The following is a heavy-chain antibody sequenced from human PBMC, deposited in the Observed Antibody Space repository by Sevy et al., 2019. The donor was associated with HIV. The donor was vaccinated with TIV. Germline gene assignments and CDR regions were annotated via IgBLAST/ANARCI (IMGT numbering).Heavy chain of an antibody. Sequence: GGSLRLSCAASGFTFSNYAMSWVRQAPGKGLEWVSGVGSGGSTYYADSLKGRFTISRDNSKNTLYLQMNSLSAEETAVYYCEKGGGIAARLPYYYGMDVWGQGTTVTVSS. V-gene: IGHV3-23*01. CDR2: VGSGGST. J-gene: IGHJ6*02. CDR1: GFTFSNYA. CDR3: EKGGGIAARLPYYYGMDV. D-gene: IGHD6-6*01.